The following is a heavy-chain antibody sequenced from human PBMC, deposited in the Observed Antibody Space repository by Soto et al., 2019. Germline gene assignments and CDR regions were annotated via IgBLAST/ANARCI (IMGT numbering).Heavy chain of an antibody. V-gene: IGHV1-46*01. D-gene: IGHD2-21*02. J-gene: IGHJ4*02. CDR1: GDTFTDYY. CDR3: ERGGHVVVVTAALDY. CDR2: VNPSGGHT. Sequence: QVQLMQSGAEVKKPGASVKVSCKASGDTFTDYYIHWVRQAPGQGLEWMGTVNPSGGHTTYAQHSLGRVTMTRDTSTSTLYMELTSLTSDDTAIYYCERGGHVVVVTAALDYWGQGTLVTVSS.